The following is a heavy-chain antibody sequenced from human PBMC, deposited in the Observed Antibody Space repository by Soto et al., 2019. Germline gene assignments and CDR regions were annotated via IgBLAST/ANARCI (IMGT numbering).Heavy chain of an antibody. Sequence: GGSLRLSCAASGFTFSNYWMSWVRQAPGKGLEWVANIKQDGGEEDYVDSVKGRFTISRDNAKNSLYLQMNSLRAEDSAVYYCARDNSVIVVACPLLDNWGPGTQVTVSS. D-gene: IGHD3-22*01. CDR3: ARDNSVIVVACPLLDN. J-gene: IGHJ4*02. V-gene: IGHV3-7*05. CDR2: IKQDGGEE. CDR1: GFTFSNYW.